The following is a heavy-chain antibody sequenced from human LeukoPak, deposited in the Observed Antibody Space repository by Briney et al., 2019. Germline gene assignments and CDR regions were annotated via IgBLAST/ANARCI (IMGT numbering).Heavy chain of an antibody. D-gene: IGHD2-2*01. CDR2: ISSSGSTI. CDR3: PREVDASSSTSCAARGGFDY. Sequence: GGSLRLSCAGSGFTFIDYYMSWIGQAPGRGLEGVSYISSSGSTIYYADSLKGGLTISSENTKNSLYLQMNSLRDEDPAVYYCPREVDASSSTSCAARGGFDYWGQGTLVTVSS. J-gene: IGHJ4*02. CDR1: GFTFIDYY. V-gene: IGHV3-11*01.